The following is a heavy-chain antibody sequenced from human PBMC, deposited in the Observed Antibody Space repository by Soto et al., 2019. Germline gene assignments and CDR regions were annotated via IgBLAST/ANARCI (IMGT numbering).Heavy chain of an antibody. CDR2: IKSKSDGETT. D-gene: IGHD3-3*01. CDR3: NPYCDFGGGHTPL. J-gene: IGHJ4*02. CDR1: GFAFTNVW. V-gene: IGHV3-15*07. Sequence: QLVESGGGLVKPGGSLALSCAGSGFAFTNVWLHWVRQAPGKGLEWVGRIKSKSDGETTDYAAPVNGRFTISRDDSTNTLYLQMSSLQTEDSGLYYCNPYCDFGGGHTPLWCQRTLVTVSS.